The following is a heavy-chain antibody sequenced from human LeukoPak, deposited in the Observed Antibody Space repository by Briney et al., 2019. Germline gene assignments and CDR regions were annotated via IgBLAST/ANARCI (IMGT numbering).Heavy chain of an antibody. D-gene: IGHD2-2*01. CDR2: INPNSGGT. V-gene: IGHV1-2*02. J-gene: IGHJ4*02. CDR1: GYTFTGYY. CDR3: ARGYCSSTSCYLYFDY. Sequence: ASVKVSCKASGYTFTGYYMHWVRQAPGQGLEWMGWINPNSGGTNYAQKFQGRVTMTRGTSISTAYMELSRLRSDDTAVYYCARGYCSSTSCYLYFDYWGQGTLVTVSS.